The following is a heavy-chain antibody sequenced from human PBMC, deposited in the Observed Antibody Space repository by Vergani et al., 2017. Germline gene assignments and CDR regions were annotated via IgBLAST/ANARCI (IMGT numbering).Heavy chain of an antibody. CDR3: ARQLPHYYASGSYYDY. Sequence: EVQLVQSGAEVKKPGESLKISCKGSGYSFTSYWIGWVRQMPGKGLEWMGIIYPGDSDTRYSPSFQGQVTISADKSISTAYLQWSSLKASDTAMYYCARQLPHYYASGSYYDYWGQGTLVTVSS. V-gene: IGHV5-51*01. CDR1: GYSFTSYW. J-gene: IGHJ4*02. CDR2: IYPGDSDT. D-gene: IGHD3-10*01.